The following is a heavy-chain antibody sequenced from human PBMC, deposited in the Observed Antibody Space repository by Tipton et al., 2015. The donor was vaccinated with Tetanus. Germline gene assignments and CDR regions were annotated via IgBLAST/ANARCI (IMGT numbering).Heavy chain of an antibody. V-gene: IGHV3-23*01. CDR1: GFTFNNYA. D-gene: IGHD2-15*01. Sequence: SLRLSCAASGFTFNNYAMTWVRQAPGKGLEWVSAISGSGGSTYYADSVKGRFTISRDNSKNTLYLQMNSLRAEDTAVYYCAKSHGYCSGGSCYYYYGMDVWGQGTTVTVSS. CDR2: ISGSGGST. J-gene: IGHJ6*02. CDR3: AKSHGYCSGGSCYYYYGMDV.